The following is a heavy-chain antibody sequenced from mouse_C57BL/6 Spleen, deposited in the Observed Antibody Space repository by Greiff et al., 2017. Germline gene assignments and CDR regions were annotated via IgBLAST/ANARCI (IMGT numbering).Heavy chain of an antibody. Sequence: EVKLVESGGGLVQPGGSLSLSCAASGFTFTDYYMSWVRQPPGKALEWLGFIRNKANGYTTEYSASVKGRFTISRDNSQSILYLQMNALRAEDSATYYCARDRSSGNWFAYWGQGTLVTVSA. D-gene: IGHD1-1*01. CDR3: ARDRSSGNWFAY. V-gene: IGHV7-3*01. CDR1: GFTFTDYY. CDR2: IRNKANGYTT. J-gene: IGHJ3*01.